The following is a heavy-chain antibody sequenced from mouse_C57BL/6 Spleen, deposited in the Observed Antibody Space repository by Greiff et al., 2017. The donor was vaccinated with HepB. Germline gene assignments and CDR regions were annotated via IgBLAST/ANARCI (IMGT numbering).Heavy chain of an antibody. V-gene: IGHV1-82*01. CDR2: IYPGDGDT. CDR3: ARDYYRGAMDY. D-gene: IGHD1-1*01. Sequence: QVQLQQSGPELVKPGASVKISCKASGYAFSSSWMNWVKQRPVKGLEWIGRIYPGDGDTNYNGKFKGKATLTADKSSSPAYMQLSSLTSEDSAVYFCARDYYRGAMDYWGQGTSVTVSS. CDR1: GYAFSSSW. J-gene: IGHJ4*01.